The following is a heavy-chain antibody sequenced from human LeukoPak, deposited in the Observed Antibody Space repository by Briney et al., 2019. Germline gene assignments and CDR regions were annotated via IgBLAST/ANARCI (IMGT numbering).Heavy chain of an antibody. CDR3: AGETTTYNWFDP. V-gene: IGHV4-39*07. CDR2: IYYSGST. CDR1: GGSISSSSYY. J-gene: IGHJ5*02. D-gene: IGHD4-11*01. Sequence: PSETLSLTCTVSGGSISSSSYYWGWIRQPPGKGLEWIGSIYYSGSTYYNPSLKSRVTISVDTSKNQFSLKLSSVTAADTAVYYCAGETTTYNWFDPWGQGTLVTVSS.